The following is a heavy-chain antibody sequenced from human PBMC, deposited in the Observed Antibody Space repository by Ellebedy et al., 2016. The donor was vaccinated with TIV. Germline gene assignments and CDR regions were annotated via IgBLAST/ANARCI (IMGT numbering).Heavy chain of an antibody. CDR1: GGTFSSYT. D-gene: IGHD1-26*01. V-gene: IGHV1-69*02. J-gene: IGHJ4*02. CDR3: ARGFEGMGPTREPDY. CDR2: IIPITDMP. Sequence: SVKVSCXASGGTFSSYTISWVRQAPGQGPEWMGKIIPITDMPNYAQKFQGRVTITADKSTSTAYMELSSLRSEDTAVYYCARGFEGMGPTREPDYWGQGTLVTVSS.